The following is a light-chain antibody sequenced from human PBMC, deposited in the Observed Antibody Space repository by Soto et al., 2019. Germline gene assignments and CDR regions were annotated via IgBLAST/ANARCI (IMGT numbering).Light chain of an antibody. CDR1: SSDVGAYNY. J-gene: IGLJ1*01. CDR3: SSYRSTSNYV. Sequence: QSVLAQPASVSGSPGQSITISCTGTSSDVGAYNYVSWFQQHPDKVPKLMIYEVSNRPSGVSNRFSGSKSGNTASLTISGFRAEDEADYYCSSYRSTSNYVFGSGTKATVL. V-gene: IGLV2-14*01. CDR2: EVS.